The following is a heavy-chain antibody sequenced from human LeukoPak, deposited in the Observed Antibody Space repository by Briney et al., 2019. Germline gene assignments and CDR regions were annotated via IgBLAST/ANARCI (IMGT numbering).Heavy chain of an antibody. CDR3: ARDRYYYDSSGYPTLDY. CDR2: INHSGST. D-gene: IGHD3-22*01. CDR1: GGSFSGYY. V-gene: IGHV4-34*01. Sequence: SETLSLTCAVYGGSFSGYYWSWIRQPPGKGLEWIGEINHSGSTNYNPSLKSRVTISVDTSKNQFSLKLSSVTAADTAVYYCARDRYYYDSSGYPTLDYWGQGTLVTVSS. J-gene: IGHJ4*02.